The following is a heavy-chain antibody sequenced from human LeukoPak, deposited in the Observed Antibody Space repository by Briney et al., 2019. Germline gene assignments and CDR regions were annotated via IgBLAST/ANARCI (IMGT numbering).Heavy chain of an antibody. Sequence: KTGESLKISCKGSGYSFTSYWIGWVRQMPGKGLEWMGIIYPGDSDTRYSPSFQGQVTISADKSISTAYLQWSSLKASDTAMYYCASSSIAARRLDAFDIWGQGTMVTVSS. J-gene: IGHJ3*02. D-gene: IGHD6-6*01. CDR2: IYPGDSDT. V-gene: IGHV5-51*01. CDR1: GYSFTSYW. CDR3: ASSSIAARRLDAFDI.